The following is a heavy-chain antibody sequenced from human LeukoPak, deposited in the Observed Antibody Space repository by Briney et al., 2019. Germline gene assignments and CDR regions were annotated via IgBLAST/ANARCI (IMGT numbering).Heavy chain of an antibody. J-gene: IGHJ4*02. Sequence: GGSLRLSCAASGFTFSSYGMSWVRQAPGKGLEWVSAISRSAGSTDYADSVKGRFTISRDNSKNTLYLQMNSLRAEDTAVYYCAANYYDSGSSPYWGQGTLVAVSS. CDR3: AANYYDSGSSPY. CDR2: ISRSAGST. CDR1: GFTFSSYG. D-gene: IGHD3-10*01. V-gene: IGHV3-23*01.